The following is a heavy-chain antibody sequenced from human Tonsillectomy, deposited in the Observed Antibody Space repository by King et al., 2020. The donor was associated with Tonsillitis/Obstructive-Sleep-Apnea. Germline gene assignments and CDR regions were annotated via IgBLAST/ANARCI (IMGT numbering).Heavy chain of an antibody. V-gene: IGHV4-39*01. CDR1: GASISSTGFY. J-gene: IGHJ4*02. CDR3: ARLLSTGSFYGFDC. CDR2: IFFTGTT. D-gene: IGHD1-26*01. Sequence: QLQESGPGLVRPSETLSLTCTVSGASISSTGFYWGWVRQPPGKGLEWIATIFFTGTTYSTASLKSRVTISIDTSKSQFSLKLGSVTAADTAVYYCARLLSTGSFYGFDCWGQGTLVTVSS.